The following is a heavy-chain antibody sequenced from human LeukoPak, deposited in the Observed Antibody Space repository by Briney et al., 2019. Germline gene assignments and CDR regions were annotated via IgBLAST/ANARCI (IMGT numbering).Heavy chain of an antibody. D-gene: IGHD5-12*01. CDR2: INSDGSST. CDR1: GFTFSSYW. CDR3: ARSSREDMSGYET. Sequence: GGSQRLSCAASGFTFSSYWMHWVRQAPGKGLVWVSRINSDGSSTSYADSVKGRFTISRDNAKNTLYLQMNSLRAEDTAVYYCARSSREDMSGYETWGQGTLVTVSS. J-gene: IGHJ5*02. V-gene: IGHV3-74*01.